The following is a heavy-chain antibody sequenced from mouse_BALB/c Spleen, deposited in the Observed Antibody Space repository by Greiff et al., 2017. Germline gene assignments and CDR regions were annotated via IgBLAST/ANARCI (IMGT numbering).Heavy chain of an antibody. V-gene: IGHV3-6*02. Sequence: DVQLQESGPGLVKPSQSLSLTCSVTGYSITSGYYWNWIRQFPGNKLEWMGYISYDGSNNYNPSLKNRISITRDTSKNQFFLKLNSVTTEDTATYYCATGTPMDYWGQGTSVTVSA. J-gene: IGHJ4*01. D-gene: IGHD4-1*01. CDR1: GYSITSGYY. CDR3: ATGTPMDY. CDR2: ISYDGSN.